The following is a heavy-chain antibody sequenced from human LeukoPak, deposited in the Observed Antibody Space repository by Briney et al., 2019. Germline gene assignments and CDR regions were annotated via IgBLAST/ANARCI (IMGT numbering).Heavy chain of an antibody. D-gene: IGHD7-27*01. CDR3: ARDLPWGYFDY. Sequence: GGSLRLSCTVSGFTFSGYCMSWVRQAPGKGLEWVANIRDDGGIKNYVDSVKGRFTISRDNAKNSVSLQMNSLRAEDTAVYYCARDLPWGYFDYWGQGTLVTVSS. V-gene: IGHV3-7*01. CDR2: IRDDGGIK. CDR1: GFTFSGYC. J-gene: IGHJ4*02.